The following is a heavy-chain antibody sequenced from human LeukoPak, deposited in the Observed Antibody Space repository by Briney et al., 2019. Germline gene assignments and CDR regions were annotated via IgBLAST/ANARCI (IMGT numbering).Heavy chain of an antibody. D-gene: IGHD6-19*01. V-gene: IGHV3-23*01. CDR3: AKDTTSGWPNWFDP. Sequence: PGGSLRLSCAASGFTFNRYGMSWVRQAPGKGLEWVSGISASGANRYYADSVKGRFTISRDNSKNTLYLQMNSLRAEDTAVYYCAKDTTSGWPNWFDPWGQGTLVTVSS. CDR1: GFTFNRYG. CDR2: ISASGANR. J-gene: IGHJ5*02.